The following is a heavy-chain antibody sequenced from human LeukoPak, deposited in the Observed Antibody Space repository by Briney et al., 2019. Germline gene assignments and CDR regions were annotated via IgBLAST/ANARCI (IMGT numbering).Heavy chain of an antibody. CDR1: GFTFSSYR. CDR2: VNSDGSST. CDR3: AEGSRDGYNTFQH. D-gene: IGHD5-24*01. J-gene: IGHJ1*01. V-gene: IGHV3-74*01. Sequence: GGSLRLSCAASGFTFSSYRMHWVRQVPGKGLLWVSRVNSDGSSTSYADSVKGRFTISRDNAKNTLYLQMNSLRAEDTAVYCCAEGSRDGYNTFQHWGQGTLVTVSS.